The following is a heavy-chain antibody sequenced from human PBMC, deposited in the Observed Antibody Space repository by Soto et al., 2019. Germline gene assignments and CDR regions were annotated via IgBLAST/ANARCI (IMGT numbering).Heavy chain of an antibody. D-gene: IGHD3-3*01. CDR1: GFIVSSNQ. J-gene: IGHJ4*02. CDR2: IYSGHTT. CDR3: VRGPSDHKLRLVEWPYVEC. V-gene: IGHV3-53*01. Sequence: PGGSLRLSCVASGFIVSSNQMSWVRQAPGKGLEWVSVIYSGHTTYYADSVEGRFTISRDDSKNTLYLQMNSLRVEDTAVYYCVRGPSDHKLRLVEWPYVECWGKGALVTVSS.